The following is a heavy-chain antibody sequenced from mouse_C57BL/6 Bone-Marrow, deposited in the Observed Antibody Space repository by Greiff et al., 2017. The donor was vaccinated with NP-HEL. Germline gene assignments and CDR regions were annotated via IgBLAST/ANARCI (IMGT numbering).Heavy chain of an antibody. Sequence: EVQLQQSGPVLVKPGASVKMSCKASGYTFTDYYMNWVKQSHGKSLEWIGVINPYNGGTSYNQKFKGKATLTVDKSSSTAYMELNSLTSEDSAVYYCARKGNWDNYAMDYWGQGTSVTVSS. CDR2: INPYNGGT. CDR3: ARKGNWDNYAMDY. J-gene: IGHJ4*01. D-gene: IGHD4-1*01. V-gene: IGHV1-19*01. CDR1: GYTFTDYY.